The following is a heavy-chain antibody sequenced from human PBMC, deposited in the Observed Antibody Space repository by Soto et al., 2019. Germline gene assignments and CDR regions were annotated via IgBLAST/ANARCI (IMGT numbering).Heavy chain of an antibody. CDR1: GGSISSGHC. Sequence: QVELQESGPGLVKTSGALSLTCAVSGGSISSGHCGSWVRQPPGEGLGWIGEIFQSGTTNYNPSVESRVIISMDKSKNQFSLEVISVTAADTAVYFCARHIAVAGTRGFDYWGQGTLVTVSS. J-gene: IGHJ4*02. CDR3: ARHIAVAGTRGFDY. CDR2: IFQSGTT. V-gene: IGHV4-4*02. D-gene: IGHD6-19*01.